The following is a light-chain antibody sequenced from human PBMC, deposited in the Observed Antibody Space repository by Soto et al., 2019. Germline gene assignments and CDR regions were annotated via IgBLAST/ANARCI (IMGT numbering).Light chain of an antibody. J-gene: IGLJ3*02. V-gene: IGLV2-14*01. CDR1: SSDFGDDKY. Sequence: QSVLTQPASVSGSPGQSITMSCTGSSSDFGDDKYVSWYQQQPGKGPNLLIYGVSKRPSGVSNRFSGSKSGNTASLTISGIQVEDEADYICGSFTTSRIWVFGGGTKLTVL. CDR2: GVS. CDR3: GSFTTSRIWV.